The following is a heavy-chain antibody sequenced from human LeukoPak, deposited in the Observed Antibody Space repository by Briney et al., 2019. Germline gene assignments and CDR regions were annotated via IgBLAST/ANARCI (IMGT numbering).Heavy chain of an antibody. CDR1: GGSFSGYY. CDR2: INHSGST. J-gene: IGHJ6*03. CDR3: ARGGLKGRYDKFKGYMDV. Sequence: SETLSLTCAVYGGSFSGYYWSWIRQPPGKGLEWIGEINHSGSTNYNPSLKSRVTISVDTSKNQFSLKLSSVTAADTAVYYCARGGLKGRYDKFKGYMDVWGKGTTVTISS. D-gene: IGHD3-9*01. V-gene: IGHV4-34*01.